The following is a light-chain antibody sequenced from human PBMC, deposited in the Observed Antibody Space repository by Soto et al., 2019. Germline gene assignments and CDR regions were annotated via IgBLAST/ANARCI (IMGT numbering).Light chain of an antibody. Sequence: DLLMTQSPSSVSASVGDRVTITCRASQGISSWLAWCQQQPGRAPKLRIYGAYTLQTGVPSRFSGGGSGTHFTLIISSLQPEDFATYYCQQTNTFFPLTFGGGTRVEIK. J-gene: IGKJ4*02. CDR1: QGISSW. CDR2: GAY. V-gene: IGKV1-12*01. CDR3: QQTNTFFPLT.